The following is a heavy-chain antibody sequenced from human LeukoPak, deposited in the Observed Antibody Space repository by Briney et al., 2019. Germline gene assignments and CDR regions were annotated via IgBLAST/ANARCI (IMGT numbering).Heavy chain of an antibody. D-gene: IGHD6-13*01. Sequence: ASVKVSCKASGGTFSSYAISWVRQAPGQGLEWMGRIIPIFGTANYAQKFQGRVTITADESTSTAYMELSSLRSEDTAVYYCARDKAQQLAYYYYYMDVWGKGTTVTVSS. V-gene: IGHV1-69*13. CDR1: GGTFSSYA. CDR2: IIPIFGTA. CDR3: ARDKAQQLAYYYYYMDV. J-gene: IGHJ6*03.